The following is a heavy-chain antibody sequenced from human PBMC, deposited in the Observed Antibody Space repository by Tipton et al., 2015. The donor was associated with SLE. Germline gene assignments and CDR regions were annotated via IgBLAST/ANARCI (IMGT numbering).Heavy chain of an antibody. CDR2: IYYSGST. V-gene: IGHV4-59*01. D-gene: IGHD1-1*01. Sequence: TLSLTCTVSGGSISSYNWSWIRQPPGKGLEWIGYIYYSGSTNYNPSLKSRVTISVDTSKNQFSLKLSSVTAADTAVYYCAGGQLERRRFDYWGQGTLVTVSS. CDR3: AGGQLERRRFDY. J-gene: IGHJ4*02. CDR1: GGSISSYN.